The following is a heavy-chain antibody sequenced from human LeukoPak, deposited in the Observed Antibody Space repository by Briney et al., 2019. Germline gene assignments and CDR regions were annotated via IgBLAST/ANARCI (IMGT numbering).Heavy chain of an antibody. CDR1: GFTFSSYG. CDR2: IKQDGSEK. CDR3: ARDWHSSSWYPYYYYYGMDV. D-gene: IGHD6-13*01. Sequence: GGSLRLSCAASGFTFSSYGMSWVRQAPGKGLEGVANIKQDGSEKYYVDSVKGRFTISRDNAKNSLYLKMNSLRAEDTAVYYCARDWHSSSWYPYYYYYGMDVWGQGTTVTVSS. J-gene: IGHJ6*02. V-gene: IGHV3-7*01.